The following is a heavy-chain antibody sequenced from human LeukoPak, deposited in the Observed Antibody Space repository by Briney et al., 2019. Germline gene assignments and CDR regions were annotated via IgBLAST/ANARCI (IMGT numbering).Heavy chain of an antibody. J-gene: IGHJ4*02. Sequence: SETLSLTCAVYGGSFSGYYWSWIRQPPGKGLEWIGEINHSGSTNYNPSLKSRVTISVDTSKNQFSLKLSSVTAADTAVYYCARNGGGVSLKYYFDYWGQGTLVTVSS. V-gene: IGHV4-34*01. D-gene: IGHD2-8*02. CDR2: INHSGST. CDR3: ARNGGGVSLKYYFDY. CDR1: GGSFSGYY.